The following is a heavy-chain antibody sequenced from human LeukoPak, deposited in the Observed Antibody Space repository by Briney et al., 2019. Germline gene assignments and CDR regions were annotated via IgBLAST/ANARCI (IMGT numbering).Heavy chain of an antibody. CDR2: ISHDGSNK. J-gene: IGHJ6*02. V-gene: IGHV3-30*14. Sequence: GGSLRLSCAASGFTFSSYPMHWVRQAPGLGLQWVAVISHDGSNKYYEDSVKGRFTISRDNSKNTLYFQMNSLRAEDTAVYYCASALVWFGPTSSYGMDVWGQGTTVTVSS. D-gene: IGHD3-10*01. CDR3: ASALVWFGPTSSYGMDV. CDR1: GFTFSSYP.